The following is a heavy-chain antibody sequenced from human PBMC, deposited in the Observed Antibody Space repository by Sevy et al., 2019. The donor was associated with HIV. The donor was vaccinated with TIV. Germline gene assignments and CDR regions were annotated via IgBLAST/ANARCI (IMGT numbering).Heavy chain of an antibody. CDR2: ISGSSSTI. Sequence: GGSLRLSCAASGFSFSDYSLSWVRQTPEKGLEWLSLISGSSSTIHYADSVKGRFTISRENGKNSLCLQMNSLRVEDTAMYYCVRGTGPGSFLFDYWGQGTLVTVSS. V-gene: IGHV3-48*01. CDR3: VRGTGPGSFLFDY. CDR1: GFSFSDYS. J-gene: IGHJ4*02.